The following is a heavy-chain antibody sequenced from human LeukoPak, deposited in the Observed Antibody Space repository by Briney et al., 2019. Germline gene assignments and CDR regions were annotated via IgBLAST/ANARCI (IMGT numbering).Heavy chain of an antibody. Sequence: SQTLSLTCAISGDSVSTTAWNWIRQSPSRGLEWLGRTYYRSKWYNDYAVSVKSRITINPDTSKNQFSLQLNSVTPEDTAVYYCARGGRGYCTSSSCYFDYWGQGTLVTVSS. V-gene: IGHV6-1*01. CDR1: GDSVSTTA. D-gene: IGHD2-2*01. J-gene: IGHJ4*02. CDR3: ARGGRGYCTSSSCYFDY. CDR2: TYYRSKWYN.